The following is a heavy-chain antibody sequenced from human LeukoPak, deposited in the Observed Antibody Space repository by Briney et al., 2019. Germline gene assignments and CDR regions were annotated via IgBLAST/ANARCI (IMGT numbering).Heavy chain of an antibody. CDR1: GFTFSSYT. CDR2: ISSSSSYI. CDR3: ARGLLFGESYLGWFHP. V-gene: IGHV3-21*01. D-gene: IGHD3-10*01. J-gene: IGHJ5*01. Sequence: PGGSLRLSCAASGFTFSSYTMNWARQAPGKGREWVSSISSSSSYIYSADSVKGRFTISRDNVKNSLYLQMNSLRAEDTAVYYCARGLLFGESYLGWFHPGRQGRLVTVS.